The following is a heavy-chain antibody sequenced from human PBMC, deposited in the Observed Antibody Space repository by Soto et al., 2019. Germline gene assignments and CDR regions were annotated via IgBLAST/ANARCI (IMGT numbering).Heavy chain of an antibody. CDR3: AKDYTVAADPSSVILFDY. V-gene: IGHV3-23*01. CDR2: IIANGGT. J-gene: IGHJ4*02. CDR1: GFTFNHYA. D-gene: IGHD2-15*01. Sequence: PGGSLRLSCAASGFTFNHYAMSRVRQAPGKGLEWVSIIIANGGTFYADSVKGRFTISRDNSKNTVYLQMSSLRVEDTAIYYCAKDYTVAADPSSVILFDYWGQGALVTVSS.